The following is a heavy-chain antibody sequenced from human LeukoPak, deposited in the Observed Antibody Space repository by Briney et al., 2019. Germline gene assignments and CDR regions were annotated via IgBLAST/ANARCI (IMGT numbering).Heavy chain of an antibody. D-gene: IGHD2-2*02. V-gene: IGHV3-21*01. CDR1: GFTFSSYN. CDR3: ARDGACNTTRCFTHYYDY. J-gene: IGHJ4*02. Sequence: GGSLRLSCAASGFTFSSYNMNWVRQAPGKGLEWVSSISSSSSYIYYAESVKGRFTISRDNAKNSLYLQMNSLRAEDTAVYYCARDGACNTTRCFTHYYDYWGQGTLVTVSS. CDR2: ISSSSSYI.